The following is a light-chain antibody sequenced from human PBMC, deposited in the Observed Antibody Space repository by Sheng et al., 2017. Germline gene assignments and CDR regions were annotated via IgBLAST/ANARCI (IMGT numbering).Light chain of an antibody. CDR2: WAS. CDR3: QQYYSTPIT. V-gene: IGKV4-1*01. CDR1: QSVLYSSNNKNY. J-gene: IGKJ5*01. Sequence: DIGMTQSPDSLAVSLGERATINCKSSQSVLYSSNNKNYLSWYQQKPGQPPKLLISWASTRESGVPDRFSCSGSGTDFTLTISSLQAEDVAVYYCQQYYSTPITFGQGTRLEIK.